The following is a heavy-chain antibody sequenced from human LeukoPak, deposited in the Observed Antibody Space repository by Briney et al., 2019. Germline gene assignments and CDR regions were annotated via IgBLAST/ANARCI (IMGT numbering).Heavy chain of an antibody. Sequence: PGGSLQISCQGSGYSFTSYWIGWVRQVPGKGLEWMGIIYPGDSDTRYSPSFQGQVTISADKSISTAYLQWSSLKASDTAMYYCARVGDSHYFDYWGQGTLVTVSS. J-gene: IGHJ4*02. V-gene: IGHV5-51*01. CDR1: GYSFTSYW. CDR2: IYPGDSDT. D-gene: IGHD2-21*01. CDR3: ARVGDSHYFDY.